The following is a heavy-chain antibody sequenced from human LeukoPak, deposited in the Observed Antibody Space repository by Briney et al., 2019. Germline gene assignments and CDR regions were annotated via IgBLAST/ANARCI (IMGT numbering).Heavy chain of an antibody. CDR2: IYPGDSDT. CDR3: ARLVGEWGGAEYYFDY. J-gene: IGHJ4*02. D-gene: IGHD1-26*01. Sequence: GESLKISCKGSGYSFTSYWIGWVRQMPGKGLEWMGIIYPGDSDTRYSPPFQGQVTISADKSISTAYLQWSSLKASDTAMYYCARLVGEWGGAEYYFDYWGQGTLVTVSS. CDR1: GYSFTSYW. V-gene: IGHV5-51*01.